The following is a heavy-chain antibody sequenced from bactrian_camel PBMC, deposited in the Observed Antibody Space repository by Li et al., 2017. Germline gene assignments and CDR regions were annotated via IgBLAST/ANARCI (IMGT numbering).Heavy chain of an antibody. J-gene: IGHJ4*01. CDR2: ITFDGSKT. CDR3: HARCNGLYDY. Sequence: VESGGGSVQSGGSLRLSCEASGFTFRPYYMAWVRQAPGKGLEWLSTITFDGSKTYYADSVKGRFTISRDNGKNTVYLQMNSLKPEDTAIYYCHARCNGLYDYWGQGTQVTVS. V-gene: IGHV3S6*01. D-gene: IGHD6*01. CDR1: GFTFRPYY.